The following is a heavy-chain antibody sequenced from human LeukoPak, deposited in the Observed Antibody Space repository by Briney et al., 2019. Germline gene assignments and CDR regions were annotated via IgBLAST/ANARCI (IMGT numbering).Heavy chain of an antibody. D-gene: IGHD1-14*01. CDR1: GFTFGDYT. J-gene: IGHJ4*02. V-gene: IGHV3-53*01. Sequence: GGSLRLSCTASGFTFGDYTMSWVRQAPGKGLEWVSAIYSGGSTYYADSVKGRFTISRDNSKNTLYLQVNSLRAEDTAVYYCARDSPYGSGIDYWGQGTLVTVSS. CDR2: IYSGGST. CDR3: ARDSPYGSGIDY.